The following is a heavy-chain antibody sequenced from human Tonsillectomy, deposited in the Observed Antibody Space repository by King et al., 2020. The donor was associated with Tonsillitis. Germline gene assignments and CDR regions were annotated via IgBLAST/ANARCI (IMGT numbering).Heavy chain of an antibody. Sequence: VQLGESGAEVKKPGESLKISCKGSGYSFTSYWIGGVRQMPGKGLEGMGIIYPGDSDSRYSPSFQGQVTISADTSISTAYLQWSSLKASDTAMYYCAMTEGYSYGDRFDYWGQGTLVTVSS. CDR2: IYPGDSDS. CDR1: GYSFTSYW. D-gene: IGHD5-18*01. J-gene: IGHJ4*02. V-gene: IGHV5-51*03. CDR3: AMTEGYSYGDRFDY.